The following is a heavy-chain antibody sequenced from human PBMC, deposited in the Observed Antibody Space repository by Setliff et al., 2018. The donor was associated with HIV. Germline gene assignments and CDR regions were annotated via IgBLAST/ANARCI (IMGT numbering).Heavy chain of an antibody. D-gene: IGHD1-1*01. CDR2: IRSKVNTYAT. CDR3: TRHSTDPWSLLDY. J-gene: IGHJ4*02. Sequence: GGSLRLSCAASGFTFSGSDMHWVRQASGKGLEWVGRIRSKVNTYATAYAASVKGRFIISRDDSKNTAYLQMDSLKTEDTAVYYCTRHSTDPWSLLDYWGQGTLVTV. V-gene: IGHV3-73*01. CDR1: GFTFSGSD.